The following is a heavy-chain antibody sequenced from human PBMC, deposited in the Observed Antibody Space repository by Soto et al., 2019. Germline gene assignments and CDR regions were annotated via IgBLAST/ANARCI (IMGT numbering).Heavy chain of an antibody. V-gene: IGHV4-31*03. D-gene: IGHD4-17*01. Sequence: SETLSLTCTVSGESIATGAFYWSWIRLQSGKGPEWIGSIFYAGDTYYNPSLKSRVEISLDGSQNQFSLNLRSVTAADTAVYYCAREGDYRTWFEPWGPGTLVTVS. CDR1: GESIATGAFY. CDR2: IFYAGDT. J-gene: IGHJ5*02. CDR3: AREGDYRTWFEP.